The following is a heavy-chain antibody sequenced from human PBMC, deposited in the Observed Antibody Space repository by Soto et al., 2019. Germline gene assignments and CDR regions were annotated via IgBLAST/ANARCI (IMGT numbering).Heavy chain of an antibody. J-gene: IGHJ4*02. V-gene: IGHV3-33*01. CDR3: ARDRIHSGTYFDN. CDR2: IWYDASNI. D-gene: IGHD1-26*01. Sequence: QVQLVESGGGVVQPGRSLRLSCAASGFSFSDYGMHWVRQAPGKGLEWVAVIWYDASNIYYADSVKGRFTISRDISKNTLYLPMNSLRAEDTAEYYCARDRIHSGTYFDNWGRGTLVTVSS. CDR1: GFSFSDYG.